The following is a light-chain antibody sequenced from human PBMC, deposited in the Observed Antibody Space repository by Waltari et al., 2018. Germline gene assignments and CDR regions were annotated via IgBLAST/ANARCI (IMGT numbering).Light chain of an antibody. J-gene: IGLJ3*02. CDR2: RNQ. V-gene: IGLV1-40*01. CDR3: QSYDANLSGCV. Sequence: QSVLTQPPSVSGAPGQRVTISCTGSRSNIGAVYDVQWYQQMPGPDPQVLIYRNQKRPSRAPHRFSGSKSGTSASPAITGLQAEDEADYYCQSYDANLSGCVFGGGTKVTV. CDR1: RSNIGAVYD.